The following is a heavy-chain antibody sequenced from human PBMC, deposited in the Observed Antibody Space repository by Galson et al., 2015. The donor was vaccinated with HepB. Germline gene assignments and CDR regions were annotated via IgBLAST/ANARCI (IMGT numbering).Heavy chain of an antibody. Sequence: SLRLSCAASGFTVSSNHMTWVRQAPGKGLEWVAVISYDGSNKYYADSVKGRFTISRDNSKNTLYLQMNSLRAEDTAVYYCAKGYSIVVVVAASHYWGQGTLVTVSS. CDR1: GFTVSSNH. J-gene: IGHJ4*02. CDR3: AKGYSIVVVVAASHY. D-gene: IGHD2-15*01. CDR2: ISYDGSNK. V-gene: IGHV3-30*18.